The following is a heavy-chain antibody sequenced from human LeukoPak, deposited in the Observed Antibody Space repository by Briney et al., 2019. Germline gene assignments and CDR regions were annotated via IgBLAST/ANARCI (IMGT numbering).Heavy chain of an antibody. D-gene: IGHD4-17*01. CDR1: GFSFSSFA. V-gene: IGHV3-23*01. Sequence: GGSLRLSCAASGFSFSSFAMTWVRQAPGKGLEWVSSITGGHYATYNTDSVKGRFTISRDNAKNTLYLQMNSLRADDTAIYYCTKDPTGDYIGAFDPWGQGTLVTVSS. J-gene: IGHJ5*02. CDR3: TKDPTGDYIGAFDP. CDR2: ITGGHYAT.